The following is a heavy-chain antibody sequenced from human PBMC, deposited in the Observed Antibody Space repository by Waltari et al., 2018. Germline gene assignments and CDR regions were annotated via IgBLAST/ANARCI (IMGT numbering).Heavy chain of an antibody. Sequence: EVQLVESGGHLVKPGGSLRLSCVASGFPFSQAWMNWVRQVPGKGLEWVGRIKRQTDGGTADYGAPVKGKFTISRDDSKNTLFLQINGLTTEDTGVYYCTTDRYIRGDFWGQGTRVTVSS. V-gene: IGHV3-15*07. J-gene: IGHJ4*02. D-gene: IGHD3-3*02. CDR2: IKRQTDGGTA. CDR1: GFPFSQAW. CDR3: TTDRYIRGDF.